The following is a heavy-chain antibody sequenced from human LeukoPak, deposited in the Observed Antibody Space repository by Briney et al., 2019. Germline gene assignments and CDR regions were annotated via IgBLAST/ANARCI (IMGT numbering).Heavy chain of an antibody. J-gene: IGHJ4*02. CDR3: AREACSGGDCTNFDY. CDR1: GESFSGYY. CDR2: INDSETT. V-gene: IGHV4-34*01. D-gene: IGHD2-21*01. Sequence: SETLSLTCAVYGESFSGYYGSWIRQTPGQGLEWIGEINDSETTNYNPSLKSRATKSVDTSKNQFSLKPSSVTAADTAFDFCAREACSGGDCTNFDYWGQGTLVTVSS.